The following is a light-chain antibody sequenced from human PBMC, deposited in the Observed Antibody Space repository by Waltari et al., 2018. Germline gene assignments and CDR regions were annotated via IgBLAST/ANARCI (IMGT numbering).Light chain of an antibody. CDR2: STN. Sequence: SLSVSPGGTVTLTCGLSSGSVSPSYYPSWYQQTPGQAPRPLIYSTNTRSSGVPDRFSGSILENKAALTITGAQADDECDYHCVLYMGGGIMFGGGTKLTVL. CDR3: VLYMGGGIM. CDR1: SGSVSPSYY. V-gene: IGLV8-61*01. J-gene: IGLJ3*02.